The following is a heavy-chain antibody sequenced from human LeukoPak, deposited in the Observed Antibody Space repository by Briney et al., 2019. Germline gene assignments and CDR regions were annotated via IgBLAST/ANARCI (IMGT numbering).Heavy chain of an antibody. V-gene: IGHV3-74*01. CDR2: INSDGSST. CDR1: GFTFSSYW. CDR3: ARDGYCSSTSCYYFDY. J-gene: IGHJ4*02. D-gene: IGHD2-2*01. Sequence: GGPLRLSCAVSGFTFSSYWMHWVRQAPGKGLVWVSRINSDGSSTNYADSVKGRFTISRDNAKNTLYLQMNSLRDEDTAVYYCARDGYCSSTSCYYFDYWGQGTLVTVSS.